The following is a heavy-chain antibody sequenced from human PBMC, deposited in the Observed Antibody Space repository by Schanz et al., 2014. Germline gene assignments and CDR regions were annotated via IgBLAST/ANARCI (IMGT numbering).Heavy chain of an antibody. CDR3: ARVYRWQHILGHFDS. CDR2: INPDSGDT. Sequence: QVLLVQSGAEVKQPGASVKVSCKASGYTFTGYYMHWVRQAPGQGLEWMGWINPDSGDTNYVQNFQGRVTMTRDTSITTAYMDLSRLTSDDTAVYYCARVYRWQHILGHFDSWGQGSLVTVSS. V-gene: IGHV1-2*02. J-gene: IGHJ4*02. CDR1: GYTFTGYY. D-gene: IGHD6-13*01.